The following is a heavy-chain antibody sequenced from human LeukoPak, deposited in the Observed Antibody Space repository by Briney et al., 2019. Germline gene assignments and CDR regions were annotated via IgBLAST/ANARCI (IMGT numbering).Heavy chain of an antibody. CDR1: GYTFTSYG. Sequence: GASVKVSCKASGYTFTSYGISWVRQAPGQGLEWMGWISAYNGNTNYAQKLQGRVTMTTDTSTSTAYMEVRSLRSDDTAVYYCARGSGYCSSTSCTYPYNWFDTGGQGTLVTVSS. CDR2: ISAYNGNT. J-gene: IGHJ5*02. CDR3: ARGSGYCSSTSCTYPYNWFDT. V-gene: IGHV1-18*01. D-gene: IGHD2-2*01.